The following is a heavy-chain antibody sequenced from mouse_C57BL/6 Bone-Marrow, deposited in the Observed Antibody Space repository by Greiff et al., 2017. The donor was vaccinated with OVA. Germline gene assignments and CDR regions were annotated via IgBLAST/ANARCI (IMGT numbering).Heavy chain of an antibody. CDR3: ARSSFYYGSSYFDY. CDR1: GYTFTGYW. D-gene: IGHD1-1*01. J-gene: IGHJ2*01. Sequence: VQLQQSGAELMKPGASVKLSCKATGYTFTGYWIEWVKQRPGHGLEWIGEILPGSGSANYNEKFKGKATFTADTSSNTAYMRLSSLTTEDSAIYYCARSSFYYGSSYFDYWGQGTTLTVSS. V-gene: IGHV1-9*01. CDR2: ILPGSGSA.